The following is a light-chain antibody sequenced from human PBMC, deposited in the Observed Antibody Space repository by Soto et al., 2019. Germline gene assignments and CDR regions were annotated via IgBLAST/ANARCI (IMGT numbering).Light chain of an antibody. J-gene: IGLJ1*01. CDR3: CSYSRSSPYV. CDR1: SSDVGAYNY. CDR2: DVS. Sequence: QSVLTQPASVSGSPGQSITISCTGTSSDVGAYNYVSWYQHHPGKVPRLMIFDVSNRPSGVSNRFSGSESGNTASLTISGLQAVDEAAYYCCSYSRSSPYVFGAGT. V-gene: IGLV2-14*03.